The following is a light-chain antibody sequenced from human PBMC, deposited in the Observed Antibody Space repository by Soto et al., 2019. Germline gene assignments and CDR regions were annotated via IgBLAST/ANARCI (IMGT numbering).Light chain of an antibody. CDR1: LSVSSD. Sequence: EIVMTQSPATLSLSPGERATLSCRASLSVSSDLAWYRQKPGQAPRLLIYRAFTRATGIPARFSGSGFGTDFTLTISRLEPEDFAVYYCQQYGSSPLWTFGQGTKVDIK. CDR3: QQYGSSPLWT. J-gene: IGKJ1*01. CDR2: RAF. V-gene: IGKV3-20*01.